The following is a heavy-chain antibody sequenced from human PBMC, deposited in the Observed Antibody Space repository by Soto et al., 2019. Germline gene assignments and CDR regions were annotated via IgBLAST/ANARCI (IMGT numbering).Heavy chain of an antibody. V-gene: IGHV1-2*02. CDR1: GYTFTGYY. Sequence: DASVTVSCKASGYTFTGYYMHWVRQAPGQGLEWMGWINPNSGGTNYAQKFQGRVTMTRDTSISTAYMELSRLRSDDTAVYYCAREGLGIRYYYGMDVWGQGTTVIVSS. CDR3: AREGLGIRYYYGMDV. D-gene: IGHD3-10*01. CDR2: INPNSGGT. J-gene: IGHJ6*02.